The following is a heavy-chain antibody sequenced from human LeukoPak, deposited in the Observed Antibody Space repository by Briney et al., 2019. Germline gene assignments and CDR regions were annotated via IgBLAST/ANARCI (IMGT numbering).Heavy chain of an antibody. CDR2: ISSSSNTI. D-gene: IGHD3-16*01. CDR1: GFTFSSYS. CDR3: ASGGAVDDLFQH. Sequence: GGSLRLSCAASGFTFSSYSMNWVRQAPGKGLEWVSYISSSSNTIYYADSVKGRFTIFRDNAKNPLYLQMSSLRAEDTAVYYCASGGAVDDLFQHWGQGTLVTVSS. V-gene: IGHV3-48*01. J-gene: IGHJ1*01.